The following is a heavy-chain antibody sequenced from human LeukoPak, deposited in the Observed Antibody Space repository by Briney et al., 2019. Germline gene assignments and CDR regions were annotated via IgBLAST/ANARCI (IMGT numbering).Heavy chain of an antibody. CDR2: IYHSGST. Sequence: SGTLSFTFAVSGGSIRSSNWWSCVRQPPGNGLEWIGEIYHSGSTNYNPSLKSRVTISVDKSKNQFSLKLSSVTAADTAVYYCARVSQAEDVIRYSRLPLGLDYWGQGTLVTVSS. V-gene: IGHV4-4*02. D-gene: IGHD3-9*01. J-gene: IGHJ4*02. CDR1: GGSIRSSNW. CDR3: ARVSQAEDVIRYSRLPLGLDY.